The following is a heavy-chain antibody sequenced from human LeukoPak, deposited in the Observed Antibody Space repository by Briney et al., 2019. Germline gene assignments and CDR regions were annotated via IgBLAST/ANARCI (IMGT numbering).Heavy chain of an antibody. J-gene: IGHJ4*02. CDR1: GFTFSSYA. Sequence: GGSLRLSCAASGFTFSSYAMSWVRQAPGKGLEWVSAISGSGGSTYYADSVKGRLTISRDNSKNTLYLQMNSLRAEDTAVYCCAKDRAPYYFDFWGQGTLVTVSS. CDR3: AKDRAPYYFDF. V-gene: IGHV3-23*01. D-gene: IGHD3-10*01. CDR2: ISGSGGST.